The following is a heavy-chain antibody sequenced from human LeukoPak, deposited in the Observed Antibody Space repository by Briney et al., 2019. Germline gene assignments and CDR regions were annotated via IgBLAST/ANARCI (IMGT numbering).Heavy chain of an antibody. CDR2: INHSGST. D-gene: IGHD2-15*01. CDR1: GGSFSGYY. V-gene: IGHV4-34*01. CDR3: ARGSGPFDY. Sequence: PSETLSLTCAVYGGSFSGYYWSWIRQPPGKGLEWIGKINHSGSTNYNPSLKSRVTISVDTSKNQFSLKLSSVTAVDTAVYYCARGSGPFDYWGQGTLVTVSS. J-gene: IGHJ4*02.